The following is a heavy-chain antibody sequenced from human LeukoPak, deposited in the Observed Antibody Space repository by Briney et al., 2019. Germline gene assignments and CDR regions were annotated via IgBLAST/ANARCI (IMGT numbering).Heavy chain of an antibody. J-gene: IGHJ4*02. V-gene: IGHV1-69*05. Sequence: GASVKVSCKASGGTFSSYAISWVRQAPGQGLEWMGGIIPIFGTANYAQKFQGRVTITTDESTSTAYMELSSLRSEDTAVYYCAREGTDYYDKYYFDYWGQGTLVAVSS. D-gene: IGHD3-22*01. CDR2: IIPIFGTA. CDR3: AREGTDYYDKYYFDY. CDR1: GGTFSSYA.